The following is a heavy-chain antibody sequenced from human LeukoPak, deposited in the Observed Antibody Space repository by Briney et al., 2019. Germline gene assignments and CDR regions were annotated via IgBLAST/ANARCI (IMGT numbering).Heavy chain of an antibody. CDR2: IKQDGSEK. D-gene: IGHD1-7*01. J-gene: IGHJ6*03. V-gene: IGHV3-7*01. CDR1: GFTFSNYA. CDR3: AKGDNWNYGYYYHMDV. Sequence: PGGSLRLSCAASGFTFSNYAMSWVRQAPGKGLEWVANIKQDGSEKYYVDSVKGRFTISRDNAQNSLYLQMNSLRAEDTAVYYCAKGDNWNYGYYYHMDVWGKGTTVTVSS.